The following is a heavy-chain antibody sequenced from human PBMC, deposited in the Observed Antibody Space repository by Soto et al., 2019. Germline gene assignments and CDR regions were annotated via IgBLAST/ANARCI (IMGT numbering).Heavy chain of an antibody. CDR1: GYTFTSYY. Sequence: QVQLVQSGAEVKKPGASVKVSCKASGYTFTSYYMHWVRQAPGQGLEWMGIINPSGGSTRYAQKLQGRVTMTRDTSTSTVYLELSSLRSEDTAVYYCARDGTNYYDSSGYYYPIDYWGQGTLVTVSS. V-gene: IGHV1-46*01. CDR2: INPSGGST. CDR3: ARDGTNYYDSSGYYYPIDY. J-gene: IGHJ4*02. D-gene: IGHD3-22*01.